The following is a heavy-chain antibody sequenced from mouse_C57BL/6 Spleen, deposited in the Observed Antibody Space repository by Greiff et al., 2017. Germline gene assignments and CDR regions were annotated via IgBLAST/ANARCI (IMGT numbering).Heavy chain of an antibody. Sequence: EVQLQQSGAELVRPGASVKLSCTASGFNIKDYYMHWVKQRPEQGLEWIGRIDPEDGDTEYAPKFQGKATLTADTSSNTAYLQLSSLTSEDTAVYYCTKLYYSNYGGFDYWGQGTTLTVSS. CDR1: GFNIKDYY. CDR3: TKLYYSNYGGFDY. J-gene: IGHJ2*01. V-gene: IGHV14-1*01. D-gene: IGHD2-5*01. CDR2: IDPEDGDT.